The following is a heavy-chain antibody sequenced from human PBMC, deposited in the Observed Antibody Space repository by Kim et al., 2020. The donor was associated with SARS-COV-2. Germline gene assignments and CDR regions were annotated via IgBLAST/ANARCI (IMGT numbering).Heavy chain of an antibody. D-gene: IGHD1-1*01. CDR2: IHIANGQT. Sequence: ASVKVSCKASGYTFTSYPMHWVRQAPGQGLEWVGWIHIANGQTISSKNLQGRVIITRDTSATTAYMELSSLKSEDTAIYYCTKDGGATGNSDFWGQGTQLIVSS. V-gene: IGHV1-3*04. J-gene: IGHJ4*02. CDR1: GYTFTSYP. CDR3: TKDGGATGNSDF.